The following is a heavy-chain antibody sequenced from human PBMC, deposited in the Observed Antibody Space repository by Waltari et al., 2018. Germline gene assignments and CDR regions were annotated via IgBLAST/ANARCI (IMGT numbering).Heavy chain of an antibody. Sequence: EVQLVESGGGLVKPGGSLRLSCAASGFTFSSYSMNWVRQAPGKGLEWVSAISSSSSYRYYADSVKGRFTISRDNAKNSLYLQMNSLRAEDTAVYYCARGLYDYGDYYWGQGTLVTVSS. CDR2: ISSSSSYR. CDR1: GFTFSSYS. CDR3: ARGLYDYGDYY. J-gene: IGHJ4*02. V-gene: IGHV3-21*01. D-gene: IGHD4-17*01.